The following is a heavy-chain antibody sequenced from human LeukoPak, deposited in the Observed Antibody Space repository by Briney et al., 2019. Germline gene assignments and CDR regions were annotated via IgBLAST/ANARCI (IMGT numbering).Heavy chain of an antibody. CDR3: ARGGYDSSGYYWVSVDY. CDR2: IYYSGST. V-gene: IGHV4-59*08. J-gene: IGHJ4*02. CDR1: GGSISSYY. D-gene: IGHD3-22*01. Sequence: PSETLSLTCTVSGGSISSYYWSWIRQPPGTGLEWIGYIYYSGSTNYNPSLKSRVTISVDTSKNQFSLKLSSVTAADTAVYYCARGGYDSSGYYWVSVDYWGQGTLVTVSS.